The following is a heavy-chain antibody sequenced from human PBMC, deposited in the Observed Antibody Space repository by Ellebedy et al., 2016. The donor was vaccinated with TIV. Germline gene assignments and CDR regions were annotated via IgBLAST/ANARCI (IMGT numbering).Heavy chain of an antibody. CDR3: VKNMKPESAYYYD. CDR1: GFTFNSCA. CDR2: ISPSGDSI. Sequence: GESLKIPCAASGFTFNSCAMTLVRQAPGKGLEWVSAISPSGDSIYYADPVKGRFTISRDNFKNTLYLQMNSLRAEDTAVYYCVKNMKPESAYYYDWGQGALVTVSS. D-gene: IGHD3-22*01. J-gene: IGHJ4*02. V-gene: IGHV3-23*01.